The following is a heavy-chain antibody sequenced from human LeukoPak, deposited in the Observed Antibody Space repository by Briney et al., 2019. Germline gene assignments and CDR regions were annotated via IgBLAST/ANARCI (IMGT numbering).Heavy chain of an antibody. J-gene: IGHJ3*02. CDR2: IYHSGST. CDR3: AREVSLRDSSGSYHAFDI. CDR1: GGSISSYY. Sequence: SETLSLTCTVSGGSISSYYWSWIRQPPGKGLEWIGYIYHSGSTNYNPSLKSRVTISVDTSKNQFSLKLSSVTAADTAVYYCAREVSLRDSSGSYHAFDIWGQGTMVTVSS. D-gene: IGHD3-22*01. V-gene: IGHV4-59*01.